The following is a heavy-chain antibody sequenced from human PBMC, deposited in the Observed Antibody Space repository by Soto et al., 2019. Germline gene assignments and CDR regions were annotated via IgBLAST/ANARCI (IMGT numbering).Heavy chain of an antibody. V-gene: IGHV4-4*07. CDR3: ARETGENWTYEAH. CDR1: GAYISDFS. CDR2: ITINGNT. Sequence: VSGAYISDFSWSWIRQPAGKGLEWIGRITINGNTQKNPSFKSRVTMSIDTSRNHFSLNLQSATAADMALYYCARETGENWTYEAHWGPGTLVTVSS. D-gene: IGHD1-7*01. J-gene: IGHJ1*01.